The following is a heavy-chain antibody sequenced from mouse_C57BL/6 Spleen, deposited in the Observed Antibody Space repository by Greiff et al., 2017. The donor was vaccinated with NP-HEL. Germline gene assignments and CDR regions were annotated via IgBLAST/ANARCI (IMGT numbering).Heavy chain of an antibody. J-gene: IGHJ2*01. Sequence: QVQLKQPGAELVKPGASVKLSCKASGYTFTSYWMQWVKQRPGQGLEWIGEIDASDSYNNYNQKFKGKATLTVDTSASTAYMQLSSLTSEDSAVYYCARRGYLLGPHGDYGGQGTTLTVSS. V-gene: IGHV1-50*01. CDR3: ARRGYLLGPHGDY. CDR2: IDASDSYN. CDR1: GYTFTSYW. D-gene: IGHD3-1*01.